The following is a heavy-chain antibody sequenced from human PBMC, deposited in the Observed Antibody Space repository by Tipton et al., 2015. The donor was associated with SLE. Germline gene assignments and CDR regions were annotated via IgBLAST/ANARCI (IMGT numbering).Heavy chain of an antibody. V-gene: IGHV3-23*01. Sequence: SLRLSCAASGFTFRSYAMSWVRQAPGKGLEWVSSTSPSGGSTYYADSVKSRFTISRDNSKNTLYLQMNSLRADVTAVYYCAKAGQQLVPGYFDYWGQGALVTVSS. CDR3: AKAGQQLVPGYFDY. D-gene: IGHD6-13*01. CDR1: GFTFRSYA. CDR2: TSPSGGST. J-gene: IGHJ4*02.